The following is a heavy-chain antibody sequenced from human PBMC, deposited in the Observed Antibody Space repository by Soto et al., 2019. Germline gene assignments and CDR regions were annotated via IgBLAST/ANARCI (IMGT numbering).Heavy chain of an antibody. V-gene: IGHV4-4*02. D-gene: IGHD6-13*01. Sequence: SETLSLTCAVCGGSISSSNWWSWVRQPPGKWLEWIGEINHSGSTNYNPSLKSRVTISVDTSKNQFSLKLSSVTAADTAVYYCARGRGSSWTNGVLGNCFDPSGQGTLVTVSS. J-gene: IGHJ5*02. CDR1: GGSISSSNW. CDR3: ARGRGSSWTNGVLGNCFDP. CDR2: INHSGST.